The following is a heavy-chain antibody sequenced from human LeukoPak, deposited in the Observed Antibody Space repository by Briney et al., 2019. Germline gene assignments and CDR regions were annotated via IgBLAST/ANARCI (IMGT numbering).Heavy chain of an antibody. D-gene: IGHD3-22*01. V-gene: IGHV4-59*11. J-gene: IGHJ3*02. CDR1: GDSKSYHK. CDR2: IYQSGRT. CDR3: ARRANSGFDAFDI. Sequence: PSETLSLTCTVSGDSKSYHKWNWIRQSAGKGLEWIGYIYQSGRTNYNPSLKSRVTISVDTSKNQFSLQLRSVTAADTAVYYCARRANSGFDAFDIWGQGTMVTVSS.